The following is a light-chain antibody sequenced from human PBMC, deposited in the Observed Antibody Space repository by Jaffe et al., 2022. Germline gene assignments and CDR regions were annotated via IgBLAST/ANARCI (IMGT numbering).Light chain of an antibody. Sequence: QSALTQPASVSGSPGQSITISCTGPSSDVGGYNYVSWYQQLPGETPKLMIYDVNNRPSGVSDRFSGSKSGNMASLTISGLQAEDEADYYCSSFTSSHTYIFGPGTKVTVL. CDR3: SSFTSSHTYI. V-gene: IGLV2-14*03. CDR2: DVN. J-gene: IGLJ1*01. CDR1: SSDVGGYNY.